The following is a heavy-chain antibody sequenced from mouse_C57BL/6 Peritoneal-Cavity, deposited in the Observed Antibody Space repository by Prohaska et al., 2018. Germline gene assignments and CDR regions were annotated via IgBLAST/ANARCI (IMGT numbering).Heavy chain of an antibody. V-gene: IGHV11-2*01. J-gene: IGHJ2*01. CDR2: INSDGSAI. CDR1: GFTFSGFW. Sequence: EVQLLETGGGLVQPGGSRGLSCEGSGFTFSGFWMSWVRQTPGKTLEWIGDINSDGSAINYAPSIKDRFTIFRDNDKSTLYLQMSNVRSEDSATYFCMSSRGDYWGQGTTLTVSS. CDR3: MSSRGDY.